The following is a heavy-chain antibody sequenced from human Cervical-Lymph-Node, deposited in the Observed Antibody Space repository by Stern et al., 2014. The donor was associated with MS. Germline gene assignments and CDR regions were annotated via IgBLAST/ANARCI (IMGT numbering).Heavy chain of an antibody. J-gene: IGHJ4*02. CDR2: ISPSRNYI. CDR3: GVSNYYDMPFDF. V-gene: IGHV3-21*01. CDR1: GFPFSSYT. D-gene: IGHD3-22*01. Sequence: VQLVESGGGLVKPGGSLRLSCAASGFPFSSYTMTWVRQAPGKGLEWVSSISPSRNYIYYAHSVNGRFTISRDNAKDSLYLQMNSLRAEDTAVYYCGVSNYYDMPFDFWGQGTLVTVSS.